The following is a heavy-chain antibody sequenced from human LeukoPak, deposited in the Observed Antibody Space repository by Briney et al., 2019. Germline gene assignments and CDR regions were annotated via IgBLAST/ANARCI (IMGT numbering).Heavy chain of an antibody. V-gene: IGHV3-7*01. Sequence: GGSLRLSCAASGFTFSSYWMSWVRQAPGKGLEWVANIKQDGSEKYYVDSVKGRFTISRDNAKNSLYLQMNSLRAEDTAVYYCARVGQRSVVVPAAADYWGQGTLVTVSS. CDR3: ARVGQRSVVVPAAADY. CDR2: IKQDGSEK. D-gene: IGHD2-2*01. CDR1: GFTFSSYW. J-gene: IGHJ4*02.